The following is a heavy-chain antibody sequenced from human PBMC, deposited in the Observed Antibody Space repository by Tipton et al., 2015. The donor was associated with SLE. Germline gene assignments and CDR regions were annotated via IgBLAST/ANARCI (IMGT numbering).Heavy chain of an antibody. CDR3: ARGVSGYFHYCYMDV. J-gene: IGHJ6*03. D-gene: IGHD3-16*01. CDR1: GGSISSSNW. Sequence: TLSLTCAVSGGSISSSNWWSWVRQPPGKGLEWIGYIYYSGSTNYNPSLKSRVTISVDTSKNQFSLKLSSVTAADTAVYYCARGVSGYFHYCYMDVWGKGTTVTISS. V-gene: IGHV4-4*02. CDR2: IYYSGST.